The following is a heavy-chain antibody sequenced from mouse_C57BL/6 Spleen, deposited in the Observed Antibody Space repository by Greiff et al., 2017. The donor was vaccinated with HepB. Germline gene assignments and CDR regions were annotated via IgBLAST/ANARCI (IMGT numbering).Heavy chain of an antibody. CDR1: GFSLSTFGMG. CDR2: IWWDADK. J-gene: IGHJ4*01. Sequence: QVTLKESGPGILQPSQTLSLTCSFSGFSLSTFGMGVGWIRQPSGKGLEWLAHIWWDADKYYNPALKSRLTISKDTSKNQVFLKIANVDTADTATYYCARIAPLYGPYAMDYWGQGTSVTVSS. V-gene: IGHV8-8*01. CDR3: ARIAPLYGPYAMDY. D-gene: IGHD1-1*02.